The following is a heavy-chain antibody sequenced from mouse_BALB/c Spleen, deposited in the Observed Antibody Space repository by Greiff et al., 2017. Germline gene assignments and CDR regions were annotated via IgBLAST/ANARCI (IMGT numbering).Heavy chain of an antibody. Sequence: EVQLQQSGRELVKPGASVKISCKASGYTFTDYNMHWVKQSHGKSLEWIGYIYPYNGGTGYNQKFKSKATLTVDNSSSTAYMELRSLTSEDSAVYYCARQYGNYGSYDAMDYWGQGTSVTVSS. D-gene: IGHD2-1*01. CDR2: IYPYNGGT. J-gene: IGHJ4*01. V-gene: IGHV1S29*02. CDR3: ARQYGNYGSYDAMDY. CDR1: GYTFTDYN.